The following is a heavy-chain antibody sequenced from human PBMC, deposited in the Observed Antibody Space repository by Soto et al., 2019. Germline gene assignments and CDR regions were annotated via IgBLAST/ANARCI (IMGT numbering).Heavy chain of an antibody. V-gene: IGHV1-8*01. CDR1: GYTFTDYD. CDR3: ARVAVAARPRWYNWFDP. Sequence: QEQLVQSGAEVKTPGASVKVSCKTSGYTFTDYDINWVRQATGPGLEWIGWMNPNSGETGYAQKFHGRVTMTRRASLSTAYLELSSLRSEDTAVYYCARVAVAARPRWYNWFDPWVQGTLVTVSS. J-gene: IGHJ5*02. CDR2: MNPNSGET. D-gene: IGHD2-15*01.